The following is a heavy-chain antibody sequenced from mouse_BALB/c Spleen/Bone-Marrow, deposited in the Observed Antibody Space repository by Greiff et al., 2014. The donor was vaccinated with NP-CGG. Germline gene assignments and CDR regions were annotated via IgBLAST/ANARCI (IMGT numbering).Heavy chain of an antibody. CDR3: SRREYCNHGYAMDY. V-gene: IGHV1S29*02. J-gene: IGHJ4*01. Sequence: VQLQQSGPELVKPGASVKISCKASGYTFTDYNMYWVKQSHGKSLEWIGYIYPYNGGTGYNQKFKSKATLAVDNSSSTAYMGLRSLTSAAPAVYYYSRREYCNHGYAMDYWGQGTSVTVSS. CDR2: IYPYNGGT. D-gene: IGHD2-10*02. CDR1: GYTFTDYN.